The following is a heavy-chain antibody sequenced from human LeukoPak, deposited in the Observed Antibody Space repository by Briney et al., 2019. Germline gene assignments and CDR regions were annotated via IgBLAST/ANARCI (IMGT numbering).Heavy chain of an antibody. CDR1: GYTFTSYG. V-gene: IGHV1-18*01. J-gene: IGHJ4*02. Sequence: ASVKVSCKASGYTFTSYGISWVRQAPGQGLEWMGWISAYNGNTNYAQKLQGRVTMTTDTSTSTAYMELRSLGSDDTAVYYCARDHTLGVPGDYWGQGTLVTVSS. CDR2: ISAYNGNT. D-gene: IGHD3-16*01. CDR3: ARDHTLGVPGDY.